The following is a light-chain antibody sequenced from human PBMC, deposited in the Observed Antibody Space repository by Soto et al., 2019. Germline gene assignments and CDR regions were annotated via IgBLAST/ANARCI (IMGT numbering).Light chain of an antibody. J-gene: IGKJ1*01. CDR1: QSISTW. CDR2: DAS. V-gene: IGKV1-5*01. CDR3: QQYNNYST. Sequence: DIQMTQSPSPLSASVGDRVTITCRASQSISTWLAWYQQKSGKAPKLLIYDASNLESGVPSRFSGSGSGTEFTLTISSLQPDDFATYYCQQYNNYSTFGQGTKVDIK.